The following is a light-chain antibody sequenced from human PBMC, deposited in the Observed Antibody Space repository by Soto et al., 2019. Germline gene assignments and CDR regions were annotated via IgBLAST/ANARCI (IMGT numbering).Light chain of an antibody. CDR1: QTISTY. Sequence: DIQMTQSPSSLSASVGDRVTITCRASQTISTYLNWYQQKPGKAPKLLIYGASSLQSGVPSRSSGSGSGTDFTLTISSLQPEDFGTYYCQQSFSTPRTFGQGTKVDNK. V-gene: IGKV1-39*01. J-gene: IGKJ1*01. CDR2: GAS. CDR3: QQSFSTPRT.